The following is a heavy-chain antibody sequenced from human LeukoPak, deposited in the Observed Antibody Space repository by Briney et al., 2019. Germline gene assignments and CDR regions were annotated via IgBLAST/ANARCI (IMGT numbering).Heavy chain of an antibody. CDR2: ISSSGSTI. J-gene: IGHJ4*02. V-gene: IGHV3-48*03. D-gene: IGHD3-3*01. CDR3: ARSKRGDYDFWSGYYPFDY. CDR1: GFTFSSYE. Sequence: GGSLRLSCAASGFTFSSYEMNWVRQAPGKGLEWVSYISSSGSTIYDADSVKGRFTISRDNAKNSLYLQMNSLRAEDTAVYYCARSKRGDYDFWSGYYPFDYWGQGTLVTVSS.